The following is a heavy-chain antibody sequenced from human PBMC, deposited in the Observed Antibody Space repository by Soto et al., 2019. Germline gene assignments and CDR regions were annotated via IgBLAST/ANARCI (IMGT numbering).Heavy chain of an antibody. CDR1: GGSISSGGYY. Sequence: SETLSLTCTVSGGSISSGGYYWSWIRQHPGKGPEWIGYIYYSGSTYYNPSLKSRVTISVDTSKNQFSLKLSSVTAADTAVYYCARGRSSSRAGFRIDYWGQGTLVTVSS. V-gene: IGHV4-31*03. CDR2: IYYSGST. D-gene: IGHD6-6*01. J-gene: IGHJ4*02. CDR3: ARGRSSSRAGFRIDY.